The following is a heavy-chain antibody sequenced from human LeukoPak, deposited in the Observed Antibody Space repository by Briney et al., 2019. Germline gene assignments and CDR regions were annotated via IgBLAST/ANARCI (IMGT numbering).Heavy chain of an antibody. D-gene: IGHD6-6*01. J-gene: IGHJ5*02. V-gene: IGHV1-69*13. CDR1: GGTFSSYA. CDR3: ARDRVQQLGNWFDP. Sequence: SVKVSCKASGGTFSSYAISWVRQAPGQGLKWMGGIIPIFGTANYAQKFQGRVTITADESTSTAYMELSSLRSEDTAVYYCARDRVQQLGNWFDPWGQGTLVTVSS. CDR2: IIPIFGTA.